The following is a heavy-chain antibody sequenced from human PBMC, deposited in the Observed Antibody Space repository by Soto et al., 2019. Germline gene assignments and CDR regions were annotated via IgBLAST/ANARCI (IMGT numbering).Heavy chain of an antibody. Sequence: SETLSLTCTVSGDSIASYYWTWIRQAAGKRLECIGRVFSSGTTNYNPSLKSRVTISVDKSKNQFSLKLSSVTAADTAVYYCARMTTYGSGSYPPFDYWGQGTLVTVSS. D-gene: IGHD3-10*01. CDR1: GDSIASYY. J-gene: IGHJ4*02. CDR2: VFSSGTT. CDR3: ARMTTYGSGSYPPFDY. V-gene: IGHV4-4*07.